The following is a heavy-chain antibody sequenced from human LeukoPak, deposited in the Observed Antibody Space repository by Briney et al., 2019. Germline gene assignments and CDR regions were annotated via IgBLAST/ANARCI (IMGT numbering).Heavy chain of an antibody. Sequence: PGGSLRLSCAASGFTFSSYWMHWVRQAPGKGLVWVSRINSYGSSTSYAASVKGRFTISRDNAKNTLYLQMNSLSAEDTAVYYCSRVKGYYDSSGRYYFDYWGQGTLVTVSS. D-gene: IGHD3-22*01. CDR1: GFTFSSYW. CDR3: SRVKGYYDSSGRYYFDY. CDR2: INSYGSST. J-gene: IGHJ4*02. V-gene: IGHV3-74*01.